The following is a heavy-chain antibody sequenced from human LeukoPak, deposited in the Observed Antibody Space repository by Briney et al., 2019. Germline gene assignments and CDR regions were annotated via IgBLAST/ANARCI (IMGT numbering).Heavy chain of an antibody. CDR1: GLNFSRYA. CDR2: ISSNGGST. J-gene: IGHJ4*02. D-gene: IGHD6-19*01. CDR3: VKRARGIAGAFEY. Sequence: PGGSLSRSCSASGLNFSRYAMHWVRQAPGKGLEYVSAISSNGGSTYYADSVKGRFTISRDNSKNTLYLQMSSLRAEDTAVYYCVKRARGIAGAFEYWGQGTVVTVSS. V-gene: IGHV3-64D*09.